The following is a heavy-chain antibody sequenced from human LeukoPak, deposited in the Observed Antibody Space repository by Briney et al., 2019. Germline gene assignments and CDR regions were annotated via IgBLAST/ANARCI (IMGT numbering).Heavy chain of an antibody. J-gene: IGHJ5*02. CDR3: AKEGITIFAAIIKGWFDP. V-gene: IGHV1-69*05. D-gene: IGHD3-3*01. CDR2: IIPIFGTA. CDR1: GGTFSSYA. Sequence: SVKVSCKASGGTFSSYAISWVRQAPGQGLEWMGGIIPIFGTANYAQKFQGRVTITTDESTSTAYMELSSLRSEDTAVYYCAKEGITIFAAIIKGWFDPWGQGTLVTVSS.